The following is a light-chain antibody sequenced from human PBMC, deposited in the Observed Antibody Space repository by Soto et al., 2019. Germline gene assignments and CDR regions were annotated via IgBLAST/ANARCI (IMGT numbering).Light chain of an antibody. V-gene: IGKV1-5*03. J-gene: IGKJ1*01. CDR1: HTISTW. CDR2: EAS. Sequence: DIQLTQSPSTLSAPVGDRVTITCRASHTISTWLAWYQQKPGKAPTLLIYEASRLGTGVPSRFSGSGSGTEFSLTISSLQPDDSATYYCQQYNTFWTFGHGTKVEI. CDR3: QQYNTFWT.